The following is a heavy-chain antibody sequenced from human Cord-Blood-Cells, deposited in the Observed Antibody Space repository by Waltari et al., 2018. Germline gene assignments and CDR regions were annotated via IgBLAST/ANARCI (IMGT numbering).Heavy chain of an antibody. CDR1: GFSLSTSGVG. CDR2: IYWDDDK. Sequence: QIPLKESGPTLVKPTQTLTLTCTFSGFSLSTSGVGVGWIRQPPGKALEWLALIYWDDDKRYSTSLKSRLTITKDTSKNQVVLTMTNMDPVDTATYYCAHSRSVAGVDYWGQGTLVTVSS. CDR3: AHSRSVAGVDY. J-gene: IGHJ4*02. D-gene: IGHD6-19*01. V-gene: IGHV2-5*02.